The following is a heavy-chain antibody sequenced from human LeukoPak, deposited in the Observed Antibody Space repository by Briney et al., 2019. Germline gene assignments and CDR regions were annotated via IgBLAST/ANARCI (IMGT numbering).Heavy chain of an antibody. CDR1: GYTFADYY. J-gene: IGHJ4*02. V-gene: IGHV1-2*02. CDR3: ARLQGCTSTTCRGEDY. D-gene: IGHD2-2*01. CDR2: INPNSGGT. Sequence: VASVKVSCKASGYTFADYYMHWVRQAPGQGLEWMGWINPNSGGTNYAQKFQGRVTMTRDTSISTAYMELSRLRSDGSAVYYCARLQGCTSTTCRGEDYWGQGTLVTVSS.